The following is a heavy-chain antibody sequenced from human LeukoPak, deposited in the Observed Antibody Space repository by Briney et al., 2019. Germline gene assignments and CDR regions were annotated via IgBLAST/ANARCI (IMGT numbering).Heavy chain of an antibody. CDR3: ARDLGSSTGERTTP. CDR2: ISYDGSNK. D-gene: IGHD2-2*01. CDR1: GFTFSSYA. V-gene: IGHV3-30-3*01. J-gene: IGHJ5*02. Sequence: PGGSLRLSCAASGFTFSSYAMHWVRQAPGKGLEWVAVISYDGSNKYYADSVKGRFTISRDNSKNTLYLQMNSLRAEDTAVYYCARDLGSSTGERTTPWGQGTLVTVSS.